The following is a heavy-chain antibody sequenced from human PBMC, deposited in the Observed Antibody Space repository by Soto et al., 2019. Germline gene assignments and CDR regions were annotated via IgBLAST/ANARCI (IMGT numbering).Heavy chain of an antibody. Sequence: GGSLRLSCAASGFTFSSYSMNWVRQAPGKGLEWVSYISSSSSTIYYADSVKGRFTISRDNAKNSLYLQMNSLRDEDTAVYYCAREGPKEWLTHYYYYYGMDVWGQGTTVTVSS. D-gene: IGHD6-19*01. J-gene: IGHJ6*02. CDR1: GFTFSSYS. CDR3: AREGPKEWLTHYYYYYGMDV. V-gene: IGHV3-48*02. CDR2: ISSSSSTI.